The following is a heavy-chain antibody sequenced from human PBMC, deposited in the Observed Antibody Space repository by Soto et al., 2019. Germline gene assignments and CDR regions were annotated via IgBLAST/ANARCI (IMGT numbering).Heavy chain of an antibody. J-gene: IGHJ6*02. D-gene: IGHD3-10*01. Sequence: QVQLQESGPGLMKPSGTLSLICSVSGESVGRGTNYWSWVRQAPGRGLEWIGYIFDAATAIYNPSFESRVSISLDADKNQVSLKLTSVTAADTAIYYCARDRRGREDGFIYYYGMEVWGQGTSVTVSS. CDR3: ARDRRGREDGFIYYYGMEV. CDR1: GESVGRGTNY. V-gene: IGHV4-61*01. CDR2: IFDAATA.